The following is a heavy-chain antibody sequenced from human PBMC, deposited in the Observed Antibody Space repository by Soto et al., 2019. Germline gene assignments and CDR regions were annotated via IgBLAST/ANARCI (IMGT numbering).Heavy chain of an antibody. D-gene: IGHD1-1*01. J-gene: IGHJ4*02. CDR2: ISSSSGYI. Sequence: PGGSLRLSCAASGFTFSTYSMNWVRQAPGRGLEWVSSISSSSGYIFYPDSLKGRFTMSRDNAKSSLYLQMNSLRAEDTAVYYCATQDFRGTTGTTWGQGTLVTVSS. CDR1: GFTFSTYS. CDR3: ATQDFRGTTGTT. V-gene: IGHV3-21*04.